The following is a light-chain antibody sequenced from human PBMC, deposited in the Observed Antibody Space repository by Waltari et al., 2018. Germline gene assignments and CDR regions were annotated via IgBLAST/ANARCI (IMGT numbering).Light chain of an antibody. V-gene: IGLV2-14*03. CDR3: SSYSSISALDV. CDR1: SSDIGGYNY. CDR2: DVS. Sequence: QTALTQPASVSGSLGQSITISCTGTSSDIGGYNYVSWYQQHPGKAPKLMIYDVSNRPSGVSHRCSGSTSGATASLTISGLQAEDEADYYCSSYSSISALDVFGTGTKVTVL. J-gene: IGLJ1*01.